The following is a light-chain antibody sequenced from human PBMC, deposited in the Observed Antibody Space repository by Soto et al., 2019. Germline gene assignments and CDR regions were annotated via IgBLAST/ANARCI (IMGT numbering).Light chain of an antibody. J-gene: IGKJ1*01. V-gene: IGKV3-20*01. CDR3: QQYGSSPRT. Sequence: EIVLTQSPGTLLLSRGERATLSCRASQSVSSSYLAWYQQKPGQAPRLLIYGASSRATGIPDRFSGSGSGTDFTLTISRLEPEDFAVYYSQQYGSSPRTFGQGTKVEIK. CDR2: GAS. CDR1: QSVSSSY.